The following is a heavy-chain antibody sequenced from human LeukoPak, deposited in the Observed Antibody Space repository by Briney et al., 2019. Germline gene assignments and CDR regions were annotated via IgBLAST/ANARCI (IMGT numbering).Heavy chain of an antibody. Sequence: GATVKVSCKASGYTFTSYGISWVRQAPGQGLEWMEWISAYNGNTNYAQKLQGRVTMTTDTSTSTAYMELRSLRPDDTAVYYCARDRTNYGGNSELDYWGQGTLVTVSS. D-gene: IGHD4-23*01. CDR1: GYTFTSYG. J-gene: IGHJ4*02. CDR3: ARDRTNYGGNSELDY. CDR2: ISAYNGNT. V-gene: IGHV1-18*01.